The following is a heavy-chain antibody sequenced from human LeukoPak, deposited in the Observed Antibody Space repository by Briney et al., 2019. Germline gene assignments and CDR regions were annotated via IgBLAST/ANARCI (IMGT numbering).Heavy chain of an antibody. CDR2: ISGDGRNI. J-gene: IGHJ6*03. V-gene: IGHV3-74*01. Sequence: GGSLRLSCVASGFTFSSYWMHWVRQDPRKGLVWVSRISGDGRNINYADSVRGRFTISRDNAKNSLYLQMNSLRAEDTALYHCARVAFSRLGLRHGDYYYYMDVWGKGTTVTVSS. D-gene: IGHD4-17*01. CDR1: GFTFSSYW. CDR3: ARVAFSRLGLRHGDYYYYMDV.